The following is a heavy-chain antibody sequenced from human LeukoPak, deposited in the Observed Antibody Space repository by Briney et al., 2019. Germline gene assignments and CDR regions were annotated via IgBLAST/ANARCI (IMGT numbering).Heavy chain of an antibody. D-gene: IGHD1-14*01. V-gene: IGHV1-2*02. CDR1: GYTFTGYY. J-gene: IGHJ6*02. Sequence: ASVKVSCKASGYTFTGYYMHWVRQAPGQGLEWMGWINPNSGGTNYAQKFQGRVTMTRDTSISTAYMELSRLRSDDTAVYYCARDAFGGRYNWNHDEYYYYGMDVWGQGTTVTVSS. CDR3: ARDAFGGRYNWNHDEYYYYGMDV. CDR2: INPNSGGT.